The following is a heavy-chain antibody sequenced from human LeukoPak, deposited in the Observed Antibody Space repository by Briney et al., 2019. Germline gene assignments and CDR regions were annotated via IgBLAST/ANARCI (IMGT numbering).Heavy chain of an antibody. CDR1: GGSFSGYY. J-gene: IGHJ4*02. Sequence: PSETLSLTCAVYGGSFSGYYWSWIRQPPGKGLEWIGEINHSGSTNYNPSLKSRVTISVDTSKNQFSLKLSSVTAADTAVYYCARGRPRHYYDSSAVFDYWGQGTLVTVSS. V-gene: IGHV4-34*01. CDR3: ARGRPRHYYDSSAVFDY. D-gene: IGHD3-22*01. CDR2: INHSGST.